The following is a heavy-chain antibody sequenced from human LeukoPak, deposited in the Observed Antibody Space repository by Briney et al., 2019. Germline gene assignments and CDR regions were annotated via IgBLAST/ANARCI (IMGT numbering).Heavy chain of an antibody. D-gene: IGHD3-10*01. CDR1: GFAFSSYA. V-gene: IGHV3-64D*06. J-gene: IGHJ4*02. CDR3: VKDHYSSGDY. CDR2: ITSDGGTT. Sequence: PGGSLRLSCSASGFAFSSYALHWVRQAPGKGPEYVSAITSDGGTTYYADSVKGRFTISRDNSKNTLYLQMSSLRPEDTAVYYCVKDHYSSGDYWGQGTLVTVSS.